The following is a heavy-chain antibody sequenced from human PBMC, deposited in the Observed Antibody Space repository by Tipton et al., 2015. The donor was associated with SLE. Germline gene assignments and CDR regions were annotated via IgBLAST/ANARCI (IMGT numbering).Heavy chain of an antibody. D-gene: IGHD4-17*01. J-gene: IGHJ4*02. CDR3: ARIRPGHGDPFDF. Sequence: TLSLTCTVSGGSISSHYWSWIRQPPGKGLEWIGYIYYSGSTNYNPSLKSRVTISVDTSKNQFSLKLSSVTAADTAVYYCARIRPGHGDPFDFWGQGTLVTVSS. CDR2: IYYSGST. CDR1: GGSISSHY. V-gene: IGHV4-59*11.